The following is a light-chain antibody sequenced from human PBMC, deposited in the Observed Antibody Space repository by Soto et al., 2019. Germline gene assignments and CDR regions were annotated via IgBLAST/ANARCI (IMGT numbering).Light chain of an antibody. CDR3: QQRSNWPWT. J-gene: IGKJ1*01. CDR2: DAS. V-gene: IGKV3-11*01. Sequence: IVLTHSPGTLSFSGGEIATLSFRASQSVSSYLAWYQQKPGQAPRLLIYDASNRATGIPARFSGSGSGTDFTLTISSLEPEDFAVYYCQQRSNWPWTFGQGTKVDIK. CDR1: QSVSSY.